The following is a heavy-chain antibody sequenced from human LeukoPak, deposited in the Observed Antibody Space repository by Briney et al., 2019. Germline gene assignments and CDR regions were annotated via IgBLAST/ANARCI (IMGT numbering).Heavy chain of an antibody. J-gene: IGHJ6*02. CDR3: AREPMYDFWSGYYTSYGMDV. Sequence: ASVTVSCTASGYTFTSYGISWVRQAPGQGLEWMGWISAYNGNTNYAQKLQGRVTMTTDTSTSTAYMELRSPRSDDTAVYYCAREPMYDFWSGYYTSYGMDVWGQGTTVTVSS. V-gene: IGHV1-18*01. CDR2: ISAYNGNT. D-gene: IGHD3-3*01. CDR1: GYTFTSYG.